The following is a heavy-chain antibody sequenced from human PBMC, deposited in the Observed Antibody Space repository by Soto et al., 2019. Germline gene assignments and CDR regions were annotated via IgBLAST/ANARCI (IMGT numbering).Heavy chain of an antibody. Sequence: QVQLVQSGAEVKKPGASVKVSCKPSGYTFTTYGISWERQAPGQVLEGMGWISAYNGNTNYAQNFQARVTMTTDTSTSTAYMELRSLTSDDTAVYYCARDLIAVRPGWFDPWGQGTLVTVSS. D-gene: IGHD6-6*01. J-gene: IGHJ5*02. CDR1: GYTFTTYG. V-gene: IGHV1-18*01. CDR2: ISAYNGNT. CDR3: ARDLIAVRPGWFDP.